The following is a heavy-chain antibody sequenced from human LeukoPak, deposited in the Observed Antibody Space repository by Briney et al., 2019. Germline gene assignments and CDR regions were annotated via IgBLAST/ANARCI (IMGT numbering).Heavy chain of an antibody. D-gene: IGHD6-19*01. V-gene: IGHV4-4*07. CDR1: GDSISGYH. J-gene: IGHJ6*03. Sequence: SETLSLTCTVSGDSISGYHWSWIRQSTGKGLEWIGRIYATGSTNYNPSLESRVTMSVDTSKNQFSLKVISVTAADTAVYYCARDPTANTGWSSYFMDVWGKGTTVTVSS. CDR2: IYATGST. CDR3: ARDPTANTGWSSYFMDV.